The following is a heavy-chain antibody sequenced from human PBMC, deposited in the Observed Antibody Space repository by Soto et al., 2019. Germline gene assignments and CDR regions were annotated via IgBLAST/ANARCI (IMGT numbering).Heavy chain of an antibody. CDR3: AKPYCSATSCYSAGYYYGVDV. CDR2: ISGGST. D-gene: IGHD2-2*01. Sequence: GGSLRLSCAASGFTFSSYAMSWVRQAPGKGLEWVSTISGGSTYYADSVKGRFTISRDNSKNTLYLQMNTLRAEDTAVYYCAKPYCSATSCYSAGYYYGVDVWGQGTTVTVSS. V-gene: IGHV3-23*01. J-gene: IGHJ6*02. CDR1: GFTFSSYA.